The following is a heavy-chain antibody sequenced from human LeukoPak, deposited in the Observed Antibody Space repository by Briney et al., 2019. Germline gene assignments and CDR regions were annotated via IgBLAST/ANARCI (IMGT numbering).Heavy chain of an antibody. Sequence: GGSLRLSCAVSGFTFSNYSMNWVRQAPGKGLEWVASISSSSSYIYYSDSVKGRFTISRDNAKKSLYLRMNSLRAEDTAVYYCTRDLDYGDNSGYFDYWGQGTLVTVSS. D-gene: IGHD4/OR15-4a*01. CDR2: ISSSSSYI. CDR3: TRDLDYGDNSGYFDY. V-gene: IGHV3-21*01. J-gene: IGHJ4*02. CDR1: GFTFSNYS.